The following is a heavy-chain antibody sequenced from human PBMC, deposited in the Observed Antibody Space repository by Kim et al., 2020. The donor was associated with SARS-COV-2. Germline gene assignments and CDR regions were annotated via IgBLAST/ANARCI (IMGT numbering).Heavy chain of an antibody. J-gene: IGHJ4*02. CDR2: IWSDGSNI. CDR3: ARSGYSSGWSYFDY. V-gene: IGHV3-33*01. D-gene: IGHD6-19*01. Sequence: GGSLRLSCAASGFTFSSYGMHWVRQAPGKGLEWVAVIWSDGSNIYYAESVKGRFTISRDNSKNTLDLQMNSLRGEDTAVYYCARSGYSSGWSYFDYWGQGTLVTVSS. CDR1: GFTFSSYG.